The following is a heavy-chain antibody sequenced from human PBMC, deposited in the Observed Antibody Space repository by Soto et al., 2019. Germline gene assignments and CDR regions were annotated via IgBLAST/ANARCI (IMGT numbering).Heavy chain of an antibody. CDR3: ARRMVRGVIVRWFDP. Sequence: QVQLVQSGAEVKKPGASVKVSCKASGYTFTSSDINWVRQATGQGLEWMGWMNPNSGNTGYAQKFQGIVTMTRNTSISTAYMELSSLRSEDAAVYYCARRMVRGVIVRWFDPWGQGTLVNVSS. CDR2: MNPNSGNT. CDR1: GYTFTSSD. D-gene: IGHD3-10*01. V-gene: IGHV1-8*01. J-gene: IGHJ5*02.